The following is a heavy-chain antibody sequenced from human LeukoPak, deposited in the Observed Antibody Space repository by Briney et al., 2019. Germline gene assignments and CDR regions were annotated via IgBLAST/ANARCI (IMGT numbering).Heavy chain of an antibody. CDR1: GGSISSYY. D-gene: IGHD4-17*01. V-gene: IGHV4-59*01. CDR2: IYYSGST. Sequence: SETLSLTCTVSGGSISSYYWSWIRQPPGKGLEWIGYIYYSGSTNYNPSLKSRVTISVDTSKNQFSLKPSSVTAADTAVYYCASLDTLRYAFDIWGQGTMVTVSS. CDR3: ASLDTLRYAFDI. J-gene: IGHJ3*02.